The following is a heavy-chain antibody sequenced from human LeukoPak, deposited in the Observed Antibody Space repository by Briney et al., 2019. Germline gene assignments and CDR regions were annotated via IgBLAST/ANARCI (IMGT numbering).Heavy chain of an antibody. D-gene: IGHD6-19*01. V-gene: IGHV4-4*07. CDR2: IYSSGST. J-gene: IGHJ4*02. Sequence: SETLSLTCTVSGGSISSYYWSWIRQPAGKGLEWVGRIYSSGSTNYSPSLESRVTMSVDTSKKQICLKVSSVTAADTAVYYCARGTSSGWIFDYWGQGTLVTVSS. CDR3: ARGTSSGWIFDY. CDR1: GGSISSYY.